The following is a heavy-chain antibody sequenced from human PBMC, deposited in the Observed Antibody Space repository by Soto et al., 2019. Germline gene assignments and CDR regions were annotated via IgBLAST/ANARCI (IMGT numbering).Heavy chain of an antibody. V-gene: IGHV4-30-4*01. D-gene: IGHD4-17*01. CDR2: IYDSGST. Sequence: QLQLRESGPGLVKPSETLSLTCTVSGGSISGGVGGLYYWSWIRQPPGKGLEWIGYIYDSGSTYYNPSLKSRVTISVDTSKNQXSLRXXXVTAADTAVYYCAREVIPLTTDWYFDLWGRGTLVTVSS. J-gene: IGHJ2*01. CDR1: GGSISGGVGGLYY. CDR3: AREVIPLTTDWYFDL.